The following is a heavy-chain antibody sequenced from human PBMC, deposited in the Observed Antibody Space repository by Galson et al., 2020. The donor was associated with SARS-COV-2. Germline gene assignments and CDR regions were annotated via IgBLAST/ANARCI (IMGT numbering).Heavy chain of an antibody. CDR1: GFTFSSYS. D-gene: IGHD3-3*01. V-gene: IGHV3-48*02. CDR3: ARTTKYYDFWSGYSDY. Sequence: GGSLRLSCAASGFTFSSYSMNWVRQAPGKGLEWVSYISSSSSTIYYADSVKGRFTISRDNVKNSLYLQMNSLRDEDTAVYYCARTTKYYDFWSGYSDYWGQGTLVTVSS. J-gene: IGHJ4*02. CDR2: ISSSSSTI.